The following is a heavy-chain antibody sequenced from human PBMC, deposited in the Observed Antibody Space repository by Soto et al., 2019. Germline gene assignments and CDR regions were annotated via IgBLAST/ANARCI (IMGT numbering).Heavy chain of an antibody. CDR2: INPNSGGT. CDR1: GGAFSCYA. V-gene: IGHV1-2*02. J-gene: IGHJ6*02. Sequence: ASVMVSCKASGGAFSCYAISWVGPAPGQGLEWTGWINPNSGGTNYAQKFQGRVTMTRDTSISTADMGLSRLRSDDTAVYYCSRRSIAAPLYGMDVWG. CDR3: SRRSIAAPLYGMDV. D-gene: IGHD6-6*01.